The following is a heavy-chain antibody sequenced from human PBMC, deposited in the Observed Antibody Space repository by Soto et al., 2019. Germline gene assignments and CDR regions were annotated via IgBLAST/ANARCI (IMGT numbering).Heavy chain of an antibody. D-gene: IGHD3-3*01. Sequence: QVQLQESGPGLVKPSGTLSLTCAVSSGSISSSNWWSWVRQPPGKGLEWIGEIYHSGSTNYNPSLKSRVTISVDKSKNQFSLKLSSVTAADTAVYYCARLLWYDFWSGIRGAFDIWGQGTMVTVSS. V-gene: IGHV4-4*02. J-gene: IGHJ3*02. CDR3: ARLLWYDFWSGIRGAFDI. CDR2: IYHSGST. CDR1: SGSISSSNW.